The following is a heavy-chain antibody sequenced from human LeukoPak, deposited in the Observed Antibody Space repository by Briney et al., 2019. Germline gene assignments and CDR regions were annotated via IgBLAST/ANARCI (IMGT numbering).Heavy chain of an antibody. Sequence: GESLKISCKGSGYSFSTYWIGWVRHMPGKGLEWMGIIYPDDSDTRYSPSFEGQATISADKSTSTAYLQWNSLKASDTAIYYCARRSISWAQFDYWGQGTLVTVSS. D-gene: IGHD6-13*01. J-gene: IGHJ4*02. CDR3: ARRSISWAQFDY. CDR2: IYPDDSDT. CDR1: GYSFSTYW. V-gene: IGHV5-51*01.